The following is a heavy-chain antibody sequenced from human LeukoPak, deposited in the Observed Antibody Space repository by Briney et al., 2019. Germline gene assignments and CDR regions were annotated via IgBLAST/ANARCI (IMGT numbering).Heavy chain of an antibody. CDR2: ISYDGSNK. CDR3: AKRMGPSIAATDLDY. V-gene: IGHV3-30*18. J-gene: IGHJ4*02. CDR1: GFTFSTFG. Sequence: GGSLRLSCAASGFTFSTFGMNWVRQAPGKGLEWVAVISYDGSNKYYVDSVKGRFTISRDNSKNTLYLQMNSLRGEDTAVYYCAKRMGPSIAATDLDYWGQGTLVTVSS. D-gene: IGHD6-13*01.